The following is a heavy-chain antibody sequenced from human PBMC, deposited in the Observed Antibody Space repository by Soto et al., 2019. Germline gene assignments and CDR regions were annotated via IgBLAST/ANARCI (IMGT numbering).Heavy chain of an antibody. Sequence: EVQLLESGGGLVQPGGSLRLSCAAPGFTFSTYGMSWVRQAPGKGLEWVSSISGNGAGTYYADSVKGRFTISRDNSKNTLFLQMNSLRAEDTAVYYCAKLVSAAGTNYWGQGTLVTVSS. CDR2: ISGNGAGT. D-gene: IGHD6-13*01. V-gene: IGHV3-23*01. CDR3: AKLVSAAGTNY. CDR1: GFTFSTYG. J-gene: IGHJ4*02.